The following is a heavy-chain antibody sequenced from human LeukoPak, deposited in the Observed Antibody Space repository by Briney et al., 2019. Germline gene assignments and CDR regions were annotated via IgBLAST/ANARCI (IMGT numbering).Heavy chain of an antibody. CDR2: LTDSGDAT. CDR1: GXTFSHYA. V-gene: IGHV3-23*01. J-gene: IGHJ4*02. D-gene: IGHD6-19*01. Sequence: PGGSLRLSCAVSGXTFSHYAMSWVRQAPGTGLEWVGSLTDSGDATYYADSVKGRFTISRDNAKNSLYLQMNSLRDEDTAVYYCARGLDQAVAGTYYFDYWGQGTLVTVSS. CDR3: ARGLDQAVAGTYYFDY.